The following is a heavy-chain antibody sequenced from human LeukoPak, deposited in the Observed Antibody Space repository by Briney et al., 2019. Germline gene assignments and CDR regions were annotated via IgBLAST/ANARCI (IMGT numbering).Heavy chain of an antibody. Sequence: SETLSLTCAVYGGSFSGYYWSWIRQPPGKGLEWIGEINHSGSTNYNPSHKSRVTISVDTSKNQFSLKLSSVTAADTAVYYCARDRGSINCWGQGTLVTVSS. CDR3: ARDRGSINC. CDR2: INHSGST. D-gene: IGHD2-2*01. V-gene: IGHV4-34*01. J-gene: IGHJ4*02. CDR1: GGSFSGYY.